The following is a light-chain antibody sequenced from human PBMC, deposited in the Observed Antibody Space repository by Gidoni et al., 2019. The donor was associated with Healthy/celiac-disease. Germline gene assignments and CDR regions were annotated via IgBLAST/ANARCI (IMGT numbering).Light chain of an antibody. Sequence: VMTPSPASLSVSPGERATLSCRASQSVSSNFACYQQKPGQPPRLLIYGASARATGIPARISGGGSGTECTLTISILQSEDFADYCWQRYNNWPRTFGEGTKVEIK. CDR1: QSVSSN. J-gene: IGKJ1*01. CDR3: QRYNNWPRT. CDR2: GAS. V-gene: IGKV3-15*01.